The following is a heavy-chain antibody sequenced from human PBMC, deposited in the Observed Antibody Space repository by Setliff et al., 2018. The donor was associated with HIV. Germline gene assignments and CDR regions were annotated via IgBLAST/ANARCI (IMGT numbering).Heavy chain of an antibody. CDR2: IYYSGST. D-gene: IGHD6-19*01. Sequence: SETLSLTCTVSGDSISSYYWSWIRQPPGKGLEWIGYIYYSGSTNYNPSLKSRVTISVDTSKNQFSLKLSSVTAADTAVYYCARGLSSGWYGYWYFDLWGRGTLVTVSS. CDR3: ARGLSSGWYGYWYFDL. CDR1: GDSISSYY. V-gene: IGHV4-59*08. J-gene: IGHJ2*01.